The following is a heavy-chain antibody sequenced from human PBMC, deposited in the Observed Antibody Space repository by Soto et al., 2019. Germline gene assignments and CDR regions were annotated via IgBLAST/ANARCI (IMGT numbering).Heavy chain of an antibody. J-gene: IGHJ2*01. Sequence: EVQLVESGGGLVKPGGSLRLSCAASGFTFSSYSMNWVRQAPGKGLEWVSSISSSSSYIYYADSVKGRFTISRDNAKNSLYLQMNSLRAEDTAVYYCARAPHFGLSSFDLWGRDTLVTVSS. D-gene: IGHD3-10*01. CDR2: ISSSSSYI. V-gene: IGHV3-21*01. CDR1: GFTFSSYS. CDR3: ARAPHFGLSSFDL.